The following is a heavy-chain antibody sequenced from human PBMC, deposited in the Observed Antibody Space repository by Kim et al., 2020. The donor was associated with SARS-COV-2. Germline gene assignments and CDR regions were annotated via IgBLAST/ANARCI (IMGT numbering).Heavy chain of an antibody. CDR3: AKLTSGWFEDY. V-gene: IGHV3-23*01. Sequence: GGSLRLSCAASGFTLPNYAMTWVRQAPGKGLEWVSAIESVNGNTYYADSVRGRFTISRDETKNTLSLQMNSLRVEDTAVYYCAKLTSGWFEDYWGQGTLVTVSS. CDR2: IESVNGNT. CDR1: GFTLPNYA. J-gene: IGHJ4*02. D-gene: IGHD6-19*01.